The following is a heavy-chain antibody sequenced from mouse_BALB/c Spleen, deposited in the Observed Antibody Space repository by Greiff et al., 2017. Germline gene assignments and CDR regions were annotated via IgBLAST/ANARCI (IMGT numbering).Heavy chain of an antibody. CDR3: SVNWDWYFDV. V-gene: IGHV14-4*02. D-gene: IGHD4-1*01. Sequence: EVQLQQSGAELVRPGASVKLSCTASGFNIKDYYMHWVKQRPEQGLEWIGWIDPENGDTEYAPKFQGKATMTADTSSNTAYLQLSSLTSEDTAVYYCSVNWDWYFDVWGAGTTVTVSA. J-gene: IGHJ1*01. CDR1: GFNIKDYY. CDR2: IDPENGDT.